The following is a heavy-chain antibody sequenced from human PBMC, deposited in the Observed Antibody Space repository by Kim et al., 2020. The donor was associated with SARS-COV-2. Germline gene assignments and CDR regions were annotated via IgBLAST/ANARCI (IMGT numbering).Heavy chain of an antibody. V-gene: IGHV5-51*01. J-gene: IGHJ6*02. D-gene: IGHD1-26*01. Sequence: YSPSFQGQVTSSADKSISTAYLQWSSLKASDTAMYYCAGGDGSYFYGMDVWGQGTTVTVSS. CDR3: AGGDGSYFYGMDV.